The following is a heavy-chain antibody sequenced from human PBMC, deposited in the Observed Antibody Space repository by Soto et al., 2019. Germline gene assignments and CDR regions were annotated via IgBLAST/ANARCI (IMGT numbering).Heavy chain of an antibody. V-gene: IGHV3-7*03. D-gene: IGHD5-18*01. J-gene: IGHJ6*02. CDR2: INRRGTST. CDR3: AKVADTAMVKRDYYYYGMDV. CDR1: GFRFSDYP. Sequence: PGGSLRLSCVGSGFRFSDYPLNWVRQAPGQGLEWVANINRRGTSTNYVDSVRGRFSTSRDSTRNSLYLNMDSLRAEDTAVYYCAKVADTAMVKRDYYYYGMDVWGQGTTVTVSS.